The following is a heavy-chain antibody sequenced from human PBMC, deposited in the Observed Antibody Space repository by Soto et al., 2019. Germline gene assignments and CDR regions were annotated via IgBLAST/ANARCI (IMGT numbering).Heavy chain of an antibody. J-gene: IGHJ5*02. D-gene: IGHD3-9*01. CDR2: IYWDNDK. V-gene: IGHV2-5*02. CDR3: AHRRNTYYDILTGYRKNWFDP. Sequence: QITLKESGPTLVKPTQTLTLTCTFSGFSLSTSGVGVGWIRQPPGKALEWLALIYWDNDKRYSPSLKSRLTITKDTSKNQVVLTMTNMDPVDTATYYCAHRRNTYYDILTGYRKNWFDPWGQGTLDTVSS. CDR1: GFSLSTSGVG.